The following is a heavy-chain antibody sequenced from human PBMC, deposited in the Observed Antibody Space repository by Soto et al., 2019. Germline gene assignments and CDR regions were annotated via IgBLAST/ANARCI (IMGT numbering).Heavy chain of an antibody. Sequence: GGSLRLSCAASGFTFSSYAMSWVRQAPGKGLEWVSAFSGSGGSTYYADSVKGRFTISRDNSKNTLYLQMNSLRAEDTAVYYCAKADFWSGYGMDVWGQGTTVTVSS. CDR3: AKADFWSGYGMDV. CDR1: GFTFSSYA. J-gene: IGHJ6*02. V-gene: IGHV3-23*01. CDR2: FSGSGGST. D-gene: IGHD3-3*01.